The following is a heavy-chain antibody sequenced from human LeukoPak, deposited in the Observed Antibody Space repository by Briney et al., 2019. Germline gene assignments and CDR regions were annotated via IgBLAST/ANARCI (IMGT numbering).Heavy chain of an antibody. Sequence: SVKVSCKASGGTFSSYAISWVRQAPGQGLEWMGGIIPIFGTANYAQKFQGRVTITTDESTSTAYMELSSLRSEDTAVYYCASGGGIVVVPVYYMDVWGKGTTVTVSS. J-gene: IGHJ6*03. CDR1: GGTFSSYA. CDR2: IIPIFGTA. D-gene: IGHD2-2*01. V-gene: IGHV1-69*05. CDR3: ASGGGIVVVPVYYMDV.